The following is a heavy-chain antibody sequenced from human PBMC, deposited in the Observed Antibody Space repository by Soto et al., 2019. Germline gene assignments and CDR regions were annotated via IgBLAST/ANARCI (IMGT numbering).Heavy chain of an antibody. Sequence: ASETLSLTCTVSGGSVSSGSYYWTWIRQPPGKGLEWIGYFHYSGSANYNPSLENRLTISLDTSKNHFSLKLTSLTAADTAVYYCARHMTLEPFPFDPWGQGTLVTVSS. CDR3: ARHMTLEPFPFDP. J-gene: IGHJ5*02. D-gene: IGHD1-1*01. V-gene: IGHV4-61*03. CDR2: FHYSGSA. CDR1: GGSVSSGSYY.